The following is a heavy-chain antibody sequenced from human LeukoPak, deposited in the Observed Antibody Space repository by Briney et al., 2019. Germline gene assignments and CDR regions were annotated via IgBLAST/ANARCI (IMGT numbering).Heavy chain of an antibody. V-gene: IGHV1-18*01. CDR1: GYTFTSYG. CDR2: ISAYNGNT. CDR3: AREVHYYDSSGYRY. D-gene: IGHD3-22*01. J-gene: IGHJ4*02. Sequence: ASVKVSCKASGYTFTSYGISWVRQAPGQGLEWMGWISAYNGNTNYAQKLQGRVTMTTDTSTSTAYMELRSLRSDDTAVYYCAREVHYYDSSGYRYWGQGTLVTVSS.